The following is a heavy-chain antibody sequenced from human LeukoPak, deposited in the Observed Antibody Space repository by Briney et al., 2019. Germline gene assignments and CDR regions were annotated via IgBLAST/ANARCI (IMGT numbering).Heavy chain of an antibody. CDR3: ATVMITFGGVIVTVFDY. CDR2: FDPEDGET. D-gene: IGHD3-16*02. Sequence: ASVKVSCKVSGYTLTELSMHWVRQAPGKGLEWMGGFDPEDGETIYAQKFQGRVTMTEDTSTDTAYMELSSLRSEDTAVYYCATVMITFGGVIVTVFDYWGQGTLVTVSS. CDR1: GYTLTELS. V-gene: IGHV1-24*01. J-gene: IGHJ4*02.